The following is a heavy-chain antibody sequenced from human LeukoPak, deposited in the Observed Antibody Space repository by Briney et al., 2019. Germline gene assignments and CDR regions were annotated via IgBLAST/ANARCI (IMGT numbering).Heavy chain of an antibody. CDR2: INHSGST. D-gene: IGHD2-2*01. CDR3: ARGKHNIVVVPAAIGYFDY. CDR1: GGSFSGYY. J-gene: IGHJ4*02. V-gene: IGHV4-34*01. Sequence: SETLSLTCAVYGGSFSGYYWSWIRQPPGKGLEWIGEINHSGSTNYNPSLKSRVTISVDTSKNQFSLKLSSVTAADTAVYYCARGKHNIVVVPAAIGYFDYWGQGTLVTVSS.